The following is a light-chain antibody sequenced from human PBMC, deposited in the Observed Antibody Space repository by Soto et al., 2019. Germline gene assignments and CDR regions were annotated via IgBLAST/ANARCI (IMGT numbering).Light chain of an antibody. J-gene: IGKJ1*01. Sequence: LLTQSPGTLSLSQGERATLSCRASQYISSSYLAWFQQKPGQAPRLLIYVASNRATGIPDRFSGSGSGRDFTLTISRLDPGDIAVYYCHQYGMSPKTFGQGTKVEVK. CDR1: QYISSSY. CDR3: HQYGMSPKT. V-gene: IGKV3-20*01. CDR2: VAS.